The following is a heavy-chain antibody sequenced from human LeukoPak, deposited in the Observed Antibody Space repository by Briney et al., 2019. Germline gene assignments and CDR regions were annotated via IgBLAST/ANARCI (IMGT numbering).Heavy chain of an antibody. V-gene: IGHV4-61*02. CDR2: IYTSGST. CDR3: ARARYCSSTSCYRDAFDI. J-gene: IGHJ3*02. CDR1: GGSISSGSYY. D-gene: IGHD2-2*01. Sequence: SETLSLTCTVSGGSISSGSYYWSWIRQPAGKGLEWIGRIYTSGSTNYNPSFKSRVTISVDTSKNQFSLKLSSVTAADTAVYYCARARYCSSTSCYRDAFDIWGQGTMVTVSS.